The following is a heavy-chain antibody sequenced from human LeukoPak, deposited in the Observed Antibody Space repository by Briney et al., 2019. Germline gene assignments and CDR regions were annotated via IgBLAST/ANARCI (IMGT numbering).Heavy chain of an antibody. CDR2: ISYDGSNK. V-gene: IGHV3-30*18. CDR3: AKDRSGYGDAFDI. D-gene: IGHD3-3*01. CDR1: GFTFSSYG. J-gene: IGHJ3*02. Sequence: PGGSLRLSCAASGFTFSSYGMHWVRQAPGEGLEWVAVISYDGSNKYYADSVKGRFTISRDNSKNTLYLQMNSLRAEDTAVYYCAKDRSGYGDAFDIWGQGTMVTVSS.